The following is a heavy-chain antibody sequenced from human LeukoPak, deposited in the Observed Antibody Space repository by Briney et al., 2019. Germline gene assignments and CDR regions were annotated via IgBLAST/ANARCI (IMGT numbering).Heavy chain of an antibody. V-gene: IGHV1-2*02. CDR1: VYSFTDYY. CDR3: ARADRLHGGPYLIVL. CDR2: INPDSGGT. Sequence: ASVKVSCQPSVYSFTDYYMHWVRQAPGQGLEWMVWINPDSGGTSSAQKFQGRGTMTRDTSITTVYMEVNWLTSDDTAMYYCARADRLHGGPYLIVLGGQGTLVTVSS. J-gene: IGHJ4*02. D-gene: IGHD3-16*01.